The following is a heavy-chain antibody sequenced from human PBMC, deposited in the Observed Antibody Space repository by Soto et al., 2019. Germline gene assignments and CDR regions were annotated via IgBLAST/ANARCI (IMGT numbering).Heavy chain of an antibody. V-gene: IGHV1-3*01. J-gene: IGHJ4*02. CDR1: GGTFSSYA. CDR3: ARSVLLWLGESLSPFDY. D-gene: IGHD3-10*01. Sequence: ASVKVSCKASGGTFSSYAISWVRQAPGQGLEWMGWINAGNGNTKYSQKFQGRVTITRDTSASTAYMELSSLRSEDTAVYYCARSVLLWLGESLSPFDYWGQGTLVTVSS. CDR2: INAGNGNT.